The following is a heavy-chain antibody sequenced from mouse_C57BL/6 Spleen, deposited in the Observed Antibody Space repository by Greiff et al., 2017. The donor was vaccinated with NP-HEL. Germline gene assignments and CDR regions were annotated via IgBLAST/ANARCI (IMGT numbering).Heavy chain of an antibody. CDR3: ARDGDYYGS. Sequence: VQLQQPGAELVRPGTSVKLSCKASGYTFTSYWMHWVKQRPGQGLEWIGVIDPSDSYTNYNQKFKGKATLTVDTSSSTAYMQLSSLTSEDSAVYYCARDGDYYGSWGQGTTLTVSS. CDR2: IDPSDSYT. J-gene: IGHJ2*01. D-gene: IGHD1-1*01. V-gene: IGHV1-59*01. CDR1: GYTFTSYW.